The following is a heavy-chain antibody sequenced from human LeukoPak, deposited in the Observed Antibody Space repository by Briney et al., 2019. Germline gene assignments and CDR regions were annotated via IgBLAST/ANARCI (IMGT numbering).Heavy chain of an antibody. CDR2: ISAYNGNT. J-gene: IGHJ4*02. CDR1: GYTFTSYG. Sequence: ASVKVSCKASGYTFTSYGISWVRQAPGQGLEWMGCISAYNGNTNYAQKLQGRVTITTDTSTSTAYMELRSLRSDDTAVYYCARDMPFCSSTSCPADDYWGQGTLVTVSS. CDR3: ARDMPFCSSTSCPADDY. D-gene: IGHD2-2*01. V-gene: IGHV1-18*01.